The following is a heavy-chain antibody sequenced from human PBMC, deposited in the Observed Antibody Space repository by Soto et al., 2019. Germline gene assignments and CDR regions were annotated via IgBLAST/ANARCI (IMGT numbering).Heavy chain of an antibody. CDR3: AKDTSRSRWQGDFDY. V-gene: IGHV3-23*01. CDR2: ISGSGGST. Sequence: EVQLLESGGGLVQPGGSLRLSCAASGFTFSSYAMSWVRQAPGKGLEWVSAISGSGGSTYYADSVKGRFTISRDNSKNTLYLQMKSLRAEDTAVYYCAKDTSRSRWQGDFDYWGQGTLVTGSS. CDR1: GFTFSSYA. D-gene: IGHD6-13*01. J-gene: IGHJ4*02.